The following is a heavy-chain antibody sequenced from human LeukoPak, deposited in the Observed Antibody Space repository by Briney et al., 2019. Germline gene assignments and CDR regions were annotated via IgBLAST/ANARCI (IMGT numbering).Heavy chain of an antibody. CDR2: IYYSGST. J-gene: IGHJ4*02. V-gene: IGHV4-39*07. CDR1: GGSISSSSYY. Sequence: PSETLSLTCTVSGGSISSSSYYWGWIRQPPGKGLEWIGSIYYSGSTYYNPSLKSRVTISVDTSKNQFSLKLSSVTAADTAVYYCARSRGIAVAGSPYYFDYWGQGTLVTVSS. D-gene: IGHD6-19*01. CDR3: ARSRGIAVAGSPYYFDY.